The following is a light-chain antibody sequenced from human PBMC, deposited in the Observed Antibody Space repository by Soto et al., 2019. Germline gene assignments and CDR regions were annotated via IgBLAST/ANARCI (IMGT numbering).Light chain of an antibody. CDR1: QSVSSY. CDR2: DAS. Sequence: EIVLTQSPATLSLSPGERATLSCRASQSVSSYLAWYQQKPGQAPRLLIYDASNRATGIPARFSGSGSETAFTLTISGLEAEDVEDCYYHKRNNWTFGQGTKVEI. J-gene: IGKJ1*01. V-gene: IGKV3-11*01. CDR3: HKRNNWT.